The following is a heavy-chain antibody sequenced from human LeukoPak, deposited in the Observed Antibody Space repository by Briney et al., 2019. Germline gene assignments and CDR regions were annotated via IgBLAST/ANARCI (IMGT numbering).Heavy chain of an antibody. J-gene: IGHJ6*02. CDR2: INTNTGNP. V-gene: IGHV7-4-1*02. CDR3: AREWEAQYYYYYYGMDV. Sequence: ASVKVSCKASGYTFTSYAMNWVRQAPGQGLEWMGWINTNTGNPTYAQGFTGRFVFSLDTSVSTAYLQISSLKAEDTAVYYCAREWEAQYYYYYYGMDVWGQGTTVTVSS. D-gene: IGHD1-26*01. CDR1: GYTFTSYA.